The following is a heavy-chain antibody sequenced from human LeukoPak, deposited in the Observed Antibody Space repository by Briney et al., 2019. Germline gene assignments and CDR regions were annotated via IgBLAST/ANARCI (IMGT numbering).Heavy chain of an antibody. CDR1: RFTFSDYY. D-gene: IGHD6-13*01. V-gene: IGHV3-11*04. J-gene: IGHJ6*03. Sequence: GGSLRLSCAASRFTFSDYYMSWIRQAPGKGLEWVSYISSSGSTIYYADSVKGRFTISRDNAKNSLYLQMNSLRAEDTAVYYCARVLRESSSWYEGYYYYYMDVWGKGTTVTVSS. CDR2: ISSSGSTI. CDR3: ARVLRESSSWYEGYYYYYMDV.